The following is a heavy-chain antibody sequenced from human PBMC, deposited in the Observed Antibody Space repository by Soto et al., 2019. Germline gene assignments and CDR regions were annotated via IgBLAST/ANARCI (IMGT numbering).Heavy chain of an antibody. Sequence: QVQLQESGPGLVKPSETLSLTCTVSGGTISSWYWSWIRQPPGKGLEWIGYIYYSGSTNCNPSLNSGVPIPXDTSKNQFSLKLSSVTAADTAVYYCARRYGSAIDYWGQGTLVTVSS. CDR2: IYYSGST. D-gene: IGHD1-26*01. J-gene: IGHJ4*02. V-gene: IGHV4-59*08. CDR3: ARRYGSAIDY. CDR1: GGTISSWY.